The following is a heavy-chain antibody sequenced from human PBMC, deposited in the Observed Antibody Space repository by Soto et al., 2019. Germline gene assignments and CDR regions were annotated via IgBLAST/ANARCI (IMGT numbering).Heavy chain of an antibody. V-gene: IGHV3-23*01. CDR3: AREWLLGDLWNY. J-gene: IGHJ4*02. D-gene: IGHD3-3*01. Sequence: PGRSLRLSCAASGLTFSSYAMSWVRQAPGKGLEWVSAISGSGGSTYYADSVKGRFTISRDNSKNTLDLQMNSLRAEDTAIYYCAREWLLGDLWNYWGQGTPVTVSS. CDR1: GLTFSSYA. CDR2: ISGSGGST.